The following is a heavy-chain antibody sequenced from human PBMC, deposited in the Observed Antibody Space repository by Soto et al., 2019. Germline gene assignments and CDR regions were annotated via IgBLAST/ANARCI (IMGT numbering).Heavy chain of an antibody. D-gene: IGHD2-2*01. CDR3: SKDEGYCNSMSCNDAFNY. CDR1: GFTFVDYA. J-gene: IGHJ6*02. CDR2: ISWVGGYM. V-gene: IGHV3-9*01. Sequence: EVQLVESGGGLVQPGRSLRLSCAASGFTFVDYAMHWVRQAPGQGLEWVSGISWVGGYMGYADSVKGRCTIYRHNAKKTLYLDMISLRAEDTALYYCSKDEGYCNSMSCNDAFNYWGQGTTVTVS.